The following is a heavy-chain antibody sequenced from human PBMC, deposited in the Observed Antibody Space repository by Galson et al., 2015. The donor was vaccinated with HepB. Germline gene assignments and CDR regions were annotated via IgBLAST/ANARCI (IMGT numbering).Heavy chain of an antibody. CDR2: IWYDGNNK. Sequence: SLRLSCAASGFSFSNYDIHWVRQAPGKGLEWVAVIWYDGNNKYYADSVKGRFTISRDNSKNTLYLQMNSLRAEDTAVYYCARESTKGRDGYNPGWWGQGTLVTVSS. CDR1: GFSFSNYD. CDR3: ARESTKGRDGYNPGW. V-gene: IGHV3-33*01. D-gene: IGHD5-24*01. J-gene: IGHJ4*02.